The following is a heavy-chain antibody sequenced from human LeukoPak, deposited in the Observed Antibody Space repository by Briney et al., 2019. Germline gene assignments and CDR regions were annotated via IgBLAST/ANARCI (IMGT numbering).Heavy chain of an antibody. V-gene: IGHV6-1*01. D-gene: IGHD2-2*01. CDR2: TYYRSKWYN. J-gene: IGHJ4*02. CDR3: GREGYCSSTSCRDFDY. Sequence: SQTLSLTCAISRDSVSSKSAAWKWIRQSPSRGLEWLGRTYYRSKWYNDYAVSVKSRITINPDTSKNQFSLQLNSVTPEDTAVYYCGREGYCSSTSCRDFDYWGQGTLVTVSS. CDR1: RDSVSSKSAA.